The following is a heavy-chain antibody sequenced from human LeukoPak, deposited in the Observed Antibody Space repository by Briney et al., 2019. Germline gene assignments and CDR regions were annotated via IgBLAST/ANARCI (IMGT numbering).Heavy chain of an antibody. Sequence: PSETLSLTCTVSGGSLTNFYWSWIRQAPGKGLEWIGYSHNSGSTDYNPSPKSRVTMSVDTSKSQLSLKLSSVTAADTAVYYCAREMNYYDTTGYYLHYLDYWGQGTLVTVSS. D-gene: IGHD3-22*01. CDR3: AREMNYYDTTGYYLHYLDY. CDR1: GGSLTNFY. CDR2: SHNSGST. V-gene: IGHV4-59*01. J-gene: IGHJ4*02.